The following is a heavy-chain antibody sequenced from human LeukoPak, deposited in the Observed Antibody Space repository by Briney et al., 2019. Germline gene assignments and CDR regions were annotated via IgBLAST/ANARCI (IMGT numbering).Heavy chain of an antibody. J-gene: IGHJ4*02. CDR3: AKDMRRVSPTVVTN. CDR2: ISWNSGSI. D-gene: IGHD4-23*01. V-gene: IGHV3-9*01. Sequence: PGGSLRLSCAASGFTFDDYAMHWVRQAPGKGLEWVSGISWNSGSIGYADSVKGRFTISRDNAKNSLYLQMNSLRAEDTALYYCAKDMRRVSPTVVTNWGQGTLVTISS. CDR1: GFTFDDYA.